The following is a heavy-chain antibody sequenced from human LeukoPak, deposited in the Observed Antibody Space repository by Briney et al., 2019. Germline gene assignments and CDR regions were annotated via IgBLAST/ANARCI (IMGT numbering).Heavy chain of an antibody. CDR1: GFTFSSYW. V-gene: IGHV3-74*01. CDR2: INSDGSTT. Sequence: GGSLRLSCAASGFTFSSYWLHWVRQPPGKGLVWVSSINSDGSTTNYADSVKGRFTISRDNDKNTLYLQMNSLRAEDTAVYYCARESSRTGAFDIWGQGTMVTVSS. J-gene: IGHJ3*02. CDR3: ARESSRTGAFDI. D-gene: IGHD2-2*01.